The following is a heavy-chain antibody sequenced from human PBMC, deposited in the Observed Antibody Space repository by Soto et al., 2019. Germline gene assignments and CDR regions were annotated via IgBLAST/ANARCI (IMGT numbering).Heavy chain of an antibody. CDR3: ARDGSGSRLGSYGMDV. D-gene: IGHD5-12*01. Sequence: QVQLVESGGGVVQPGRSLRLSCAASGFTFSSYGMHWVRQAPGKGLEWVAVIWYDGSNKYYADSVKGRFTISRDNSKNTLYLQMNSLRAEDTAVYYCARDGSGSRLGSYGMDVWGQGTTVTVSS. CDR2: IWYDGSNK. V-gene: IGHV3-33*01. J-gene: IGHJ6*02. CDR1: GFTFSSYG.